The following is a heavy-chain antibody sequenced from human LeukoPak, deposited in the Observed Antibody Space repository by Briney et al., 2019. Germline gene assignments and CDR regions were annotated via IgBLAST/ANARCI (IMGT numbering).Heavy chain of an antibody. CDR2: IWYDGSNK. CDR1: GFTFSSYG. D-gene: IGHD2-21*01. Sequence: PGGSLRLSCAASGFTFSSYGMHWVRQAPGKGLEWVAVIWYDGSNKYYADSVKGRFTISRDNSKNTLYLQMNSLRAEDTAVYYCARPSAPISWYGPFDPWGQGTLVTVSS. CDR3: ARPSAPISWYGPFDP. J-gene: IGHJ5*02. V-gene: IGHV3-33*01.